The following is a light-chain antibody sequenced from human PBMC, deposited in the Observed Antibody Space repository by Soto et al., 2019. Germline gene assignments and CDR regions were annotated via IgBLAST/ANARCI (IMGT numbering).Light chain of an antibody. CDR1: SSDVGGYTS. Sequence: QSALTQPPSLSGSPGQSITISCTGTSSDVGGYTSVSWYQQHPGKAPKLVIYEVSDRPSGVSSRFSGSKSGNTASLTISGLQADDEAEYYCSSYTSDSTYVFGTGTKLTVL. CDR3: SSYTSDSTYV. CDR2: EVS. J-gene: IGLJ1*01. V-gene: IGLV2-14*01.